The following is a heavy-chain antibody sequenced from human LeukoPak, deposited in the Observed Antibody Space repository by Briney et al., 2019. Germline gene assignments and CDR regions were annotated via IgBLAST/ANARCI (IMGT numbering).Heavy chain of an antibody. CDR2: IYDSGST. V-gene: IGHV4-59*01. Sequence: SETLSLTCSVSGGSISSYYWSGIRQPPGKGLEWIGYIYDSGSTNYNPSLKSRVTISVDTSKNQFSLKVSSVTAADTAVYYCARVGLRGVTTLYFDHWGQGTLVTVSS. J-gene: IGHJ4*02. CDR3: ARVGLRGVTTLYFDH. CDR1: GGSISSYY. D-gene: IGHD4-17*01.